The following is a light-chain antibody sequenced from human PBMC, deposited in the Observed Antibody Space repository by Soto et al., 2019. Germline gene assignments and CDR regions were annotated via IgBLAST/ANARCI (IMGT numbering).Light chain of an antibody. J-gene: IGLJ3*02. Sequence: QSVLTQPPSVSGAPGQRVTISCTGSSSNIGAGFDVHWYHQIAGTAPKLVIYDNEKRPSGIPDRFSGSKSGTSATLGITGLQTGDEADYYCGTWDTSLNVWVFGGGTKLTVL. CDR2: DNE. V-gene: IGLV1-51*01. CDR1: SSNIGAGFD. CDR3: GTWDTSLNVWV.